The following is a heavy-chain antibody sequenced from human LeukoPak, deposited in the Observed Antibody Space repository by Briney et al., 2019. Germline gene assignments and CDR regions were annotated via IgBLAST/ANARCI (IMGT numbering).Heavy chain of an antibody. CDR1: AGSISLYNTYY. Sequence: SETLSLTCTVSAGSISLYNTYYWNWIRQSPGKGLEWIGYIYYSGSTSYNPSLKSRVTISVDTFRNQFSLKLTSVTAADTAIYYCAKSDYYGASDYWDQGTLVTVSS. CDR2: IYYSGST. J-gene: IGHJ4*02. CDR3: AKSDYYGASDY. D-gene: IGHD3-10*01. V-gene: IGHV4-59*01.